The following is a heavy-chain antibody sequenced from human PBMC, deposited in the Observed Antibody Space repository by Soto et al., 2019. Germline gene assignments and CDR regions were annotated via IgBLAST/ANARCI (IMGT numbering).Heavy chain of an antibody. CDR1: GFRFRSYA. V-gene: IGHV3-48*04. Sequence: EVPLVESGGGLVQPGGSLSLSCAASGFRFRSYAMNWFRQAPVMGMEWCSDITHSRSSIYYADSVRRRFTISRDNPKNSSDLQVRSLRVDDIAVYYCARVRGVIVGVPSNNCFDPWVHGTLVTVSA. D-gene: IGHD3-22*01. CDR3: ARVRGVIVGVPSNNCFDP. CDR2: ITHSRSSI. J-gene: IGHJ5*02.